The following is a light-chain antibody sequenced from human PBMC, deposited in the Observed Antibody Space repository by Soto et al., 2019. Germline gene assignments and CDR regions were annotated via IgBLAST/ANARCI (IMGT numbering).Light chain of an antibody. Sequence: DVVMTQSPLSLPVTLGQPASISCRSNQSLVHSDGIAYFSWFQQRPGRSPRRLIYKVSNRDSGVPERFSGSGSGTDFTLKISRVEAEDVGVYYCMQGTHWPRTFGQGTKVEIK. CDR2: KVS. CDR3: MQGTHWPRT. J-gene: IGKJ1*01. V-gene: IGKV2-30*02. CDR1: QSLVHSDGIAY.